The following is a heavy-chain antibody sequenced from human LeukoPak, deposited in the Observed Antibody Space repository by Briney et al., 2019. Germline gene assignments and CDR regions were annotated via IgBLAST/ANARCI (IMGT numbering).Heavy chain of an antibody. V-gene: IGHV3-21*05. CDR2: ISASRDIT. J-gene: IGHJ4*02. CDR1: GFNYSSYT. Sequence: PGGSLRLSCAASGFNYSSYTMNWVRQAPGMGLEWLSYISASRDITYYADSVKGRFTISRDNAKNSLYLQMNSLRAEDTAVYYCARDMGSKAPDGASALDYWGQGTLVTVSS. CDR3: ARDMGSKAPDGASALDY. D-gene: IGHD2-15*01.